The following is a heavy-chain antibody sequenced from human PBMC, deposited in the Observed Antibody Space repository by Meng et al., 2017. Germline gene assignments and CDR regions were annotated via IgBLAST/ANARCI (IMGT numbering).Heavy chain of an antibody. V-gene: IGHV3-23*01. J-gene: IGHJ4*02. CDR3: AKTGLNYGSGSPWDDY. D-gene: IGHD3-10*01. CDR1: GFTFSSYS. CDR2: ISGSGGST. Sequence: GGSLRLSCAASGFTFSSYSMNWVRQAPGKGLEWVSAISGSGGSTYYADSVKGRFTISRDNSKNTLYLQMNSLRAEDTAVYYCAKTGLNYGSGSPWDDYWGQGTLVTVSS.